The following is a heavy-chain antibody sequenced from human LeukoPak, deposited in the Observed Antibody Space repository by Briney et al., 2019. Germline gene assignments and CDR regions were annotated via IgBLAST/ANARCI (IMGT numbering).Heavy chain of an antibody. CDR1: GGSISSYY. CDR3: ARVVGFWSGYPQDYYYMDV. J-gene: IGHJ6*03. CDR2: IYTSGST. V-gene: IGHV4-4*07. D-gene: IGHD3-3*01. Sequence: SETLSLTCTVSGGSISSYYWSWIRQPAGKGLEWIGRIYTSGSTNYNPSLKSRVTMSVDTSKNQFSLELSSVTAADTAVYYCARVVGFWSGYPQDYYYMDVWGKGTTVTVSS.